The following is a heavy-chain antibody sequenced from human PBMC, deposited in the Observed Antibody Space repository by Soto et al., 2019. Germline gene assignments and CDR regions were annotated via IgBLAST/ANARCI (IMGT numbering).Heavy chain of an antibody. CDR2: ISSSGSTI. CDR1: GFTFSSYE. Sequence: GGSLRLSCAASGFTFSSYEMNWVRQAPGKGLEWVSYISSSGSTIYYADSVKGRFTISRDNAKNSLYLQMNSLRAEDTAVYYCARAPLRDGPPGPWGQGTLVTVSS. J-gene: IGHJ5*02. CDR3: ARAPLRDGPPGP. V-gene: IGHV3-48*03.